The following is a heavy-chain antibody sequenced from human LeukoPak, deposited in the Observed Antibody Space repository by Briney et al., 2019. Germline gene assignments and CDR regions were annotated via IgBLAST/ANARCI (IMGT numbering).Heavy chain of an antibody. D-gene: IGHD3-3*01. CDR3: ANRFLNYDFWSGYYTGYYGMDV. CDR2: ISGSGGST. J-gene: IGHJ6*02. CDR1: GFTVTSNY. Sequence: GGSLRLSCAASGFTVTSNYMSWVRQAPGKGLEWVSAISGSGGSTYYADSVKGRFTISRDNSKNTLYLQMNSLRAEDTAVYYCANRFLNYDFWSGYYTGYYGMDVWGQGTTVTVSS. V-gene: IGHV3-23*01.